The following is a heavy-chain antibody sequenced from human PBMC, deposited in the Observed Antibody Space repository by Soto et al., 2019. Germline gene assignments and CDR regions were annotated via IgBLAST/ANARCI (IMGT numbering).Heavy chain of an antibody. Sequence: PGGSLRLSCAASGFTFDDYAMHWVRQAPGKGLEWVSGISWNSGSIGYADSVKGRFTISRDNAKNSLYLQMNSLRAEDTALYYCAKDGGYDILTGLEFDYWGQGTLVTVSS. CDR1: GFTFDDYA. CDR3: AKDGGYDILTGLEFDY. V-gene: IGHV3-9*01. J-gene: IGHJ4*02. CDR2: ISWNSGSI. D-gene: IGHD3-9*01.